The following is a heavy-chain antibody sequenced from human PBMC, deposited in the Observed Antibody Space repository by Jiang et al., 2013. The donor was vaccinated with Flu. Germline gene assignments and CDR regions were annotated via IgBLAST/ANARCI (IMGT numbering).Heavy chain of an antibody. CDR1: GGSISSYY. CDR2: IYYSGST. V-gene: IGHV4-59*01. D-gene: IGHD6-19*01. CDR3: ASSGIAVAGTSLFDY. Sequence: LLKPSETLSLTCTVSGGSISSYYWSWIRQPPGKGLEWIGYIYYSGSTNYNPSLKSRVTISVDTSKNQFSLKLSSVTAADTAVYYCASSGIAVAGTSLFDYWGQGTLVTVSS. J-gene: IGHJ4*02.